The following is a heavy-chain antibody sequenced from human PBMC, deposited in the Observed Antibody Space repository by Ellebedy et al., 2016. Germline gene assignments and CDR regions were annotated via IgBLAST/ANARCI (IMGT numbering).Heavy chain of an antibody. J-gene: IGHJ4*02. CDR1: GYFFTNYW. D-gene: IGHD2-15*01. CDR2: VYPGDSDA. CDR3: ARSSPYCGGGTCYSDF. Sequence: GESLKISCNASGYFFTNYWIGWVRQMPGKGLEWMGSVYPGDSDATSSPSFQGHVTISADKSINTAYLQWSSLKASDTAMYYCARSSPYCGGGTCYSDFWGQGTLVTVSS. V-gene: IGHV5-51*01.